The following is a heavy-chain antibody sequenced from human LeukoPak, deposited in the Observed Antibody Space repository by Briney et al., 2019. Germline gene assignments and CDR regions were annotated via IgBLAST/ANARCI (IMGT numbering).Heavy chain of an antibody. CDR3: ARLDYDFWSGYPLVDV. J-gene: IGHJ6*04. D-gene: IGHD3-3*01. Sequence: GESLNISCPGSGYSFTSYWIGWARQMPGKGLDWMGIISLGDSDTRYSPSFQGQVTISADRSISTAYLQWSSLKASDTAMYYCARLDYDFWSGYPLVDVWGKGTTVTVSS. CDR1: GYSFTSYW. V-gene: IGHV5-51*01. CDR2: ISLGDSDT.